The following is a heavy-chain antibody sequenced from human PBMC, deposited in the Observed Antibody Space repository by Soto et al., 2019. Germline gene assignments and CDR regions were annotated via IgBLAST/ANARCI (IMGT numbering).Heavy chain of an antibody. CDR3: ARHLITMVRGVSYPGLWFDP. Sequence: GESLKISCKGSGYSFTSYWIGWVRQMPGKGLEWMGIIYPGDSDTRYSPSFQGQVTISADKSISTAYLQWSSLKASDTAMYYCARHLITMVRGVSYPGLWFDPWGQGTLVTVSS. CDR2: IYPGDSDT. V-gene: IGHV5-51*01. CDR1: GYSFTSYW. J-gene: IGHJ5*02. D-gene: IGHD3-10*01.